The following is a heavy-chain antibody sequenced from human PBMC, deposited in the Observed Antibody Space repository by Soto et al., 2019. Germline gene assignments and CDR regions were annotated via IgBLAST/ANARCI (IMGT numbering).Heavy chain of an antibody. CDR3: ARRNVYGSGSYSFDY. J-gene: IGHJ4*02. CDR2: INAAIGNT. V-gene: IGHV1-3*01. D-gene: IGHD3-10*01. CDR1: GYTFTNYA. Sequence: QVQLVQSGAEVKKPGASVKGSCKASGYTFTNYAMHWVRQAPGQRLEWMGWINAAIGNTKYSQKFQGSVTITRDTSANTAYMELSSLRSEDTAVYYCARRNVYGSGSYSFDYWGQGTLVTVSS.